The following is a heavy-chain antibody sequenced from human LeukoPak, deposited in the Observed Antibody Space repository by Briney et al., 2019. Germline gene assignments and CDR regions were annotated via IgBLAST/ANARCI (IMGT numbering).Heavy chain of an antibody. J-gene: IGHJ4*02. D-gene: IGHD3-22*01. Sequence: ASVKVSCKASGYTFTNYGITWVRQAPGEGLEWMGWISAFNGDTNYAQGLQGRVSMTTDTSTSTAYMELRSLRSDDTAIYYCARSFYYDSSGYYYGAFDYWGQGTLLTVSS. CDR1: GYTFTNYG. CDR3: ARSFYYDSSGYYYGAFDY. CDR2: ISAFNGDT. V-gene: IGHV1-18*01.